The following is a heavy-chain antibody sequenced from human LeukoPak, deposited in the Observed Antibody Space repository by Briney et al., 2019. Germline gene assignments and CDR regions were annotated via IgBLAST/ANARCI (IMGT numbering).Heavy chain of an antibody. D-gene: IGHD3-3*01. CDR1: GYTFTGYY. CDR2: INPNSGGT. J-gene: IGHJ4*02. Sequence: EASVKVSCKASGYTFTGYYMHWVRQAPGQGLEWMGWINPNSGGTNYAQKFQGRVTMTRDTSISTAYMELSRLRAEDTAVYYCAKDTRTISCLEYWGQGTLVTVSS. V-gene: IGHV1-2*02. CDR3: AKDTRTISCLEY.